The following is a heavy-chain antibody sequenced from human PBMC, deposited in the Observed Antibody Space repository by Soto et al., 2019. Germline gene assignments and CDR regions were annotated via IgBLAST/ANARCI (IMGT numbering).Heavy chain of an antibody. Sequence: PSETLSLTCTVSGGSISSSSFHWGWIRQPPGKGLEWIGSIYYSGSTYYSPSLKSRVTISVDTSKNQFSLKLGSVTAADTAVYYCARENSYGRLWWFDPWGQGTLVTVSS. CDR2: IYYSGST. D-gene: IGHD5-18*01. CDR3: ARENSYGRLWWFDP. CDR1: GGSISSSSFH. J-gene: IGHJ5*02. V-gene: IGHV4-39*07.